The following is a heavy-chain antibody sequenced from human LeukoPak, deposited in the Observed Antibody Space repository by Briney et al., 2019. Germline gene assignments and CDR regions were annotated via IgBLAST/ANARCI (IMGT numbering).Heavy chain of an antibody. CDR2: ISAYNGNT. Sequence: APVNVSCKASGYTFTSYGISWVRQAPGQGLEWMGWISAYNGNTNYAQKLQGRVTMTTDTSTSTAYMELRSLRSDDTAVYYCARWQQLVQEDYWGQGTLVTVSS. V-gene: IGHV1-18*01. CDR1: GYTFTSYG. J-gene: IGHJ4*02. CDR3: ARWQQLVQEDY. D-gene: IGHD6-13*01.